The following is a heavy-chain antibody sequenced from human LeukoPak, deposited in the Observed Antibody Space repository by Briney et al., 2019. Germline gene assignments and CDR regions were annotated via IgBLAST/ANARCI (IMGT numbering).Heavy chain of an antibody. D-gene: IGHD5/OR15-5a*01. CDR2: SSGSGDST. CDR3: AKLFSAVSTKFEY. Sequence: GGSLRLSCAASGFIFSSYAMSWVRQAPGKGLEWVSASSGSGDSTYYADSVKGRFTISRDNSKNTLHLQMNSLRAEDTAIYYCAKLFSAVSTKFEYWGQGTQVTVSS. V-gene: IGHV3-23*01. J-gene: IGHJ4*02. CDR1: GFIFSSYA.